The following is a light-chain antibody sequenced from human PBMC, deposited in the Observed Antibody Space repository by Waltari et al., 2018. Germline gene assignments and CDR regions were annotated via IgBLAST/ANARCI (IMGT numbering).Light chain of an antibody. V-gene: IGKV3-15*01. CDR2: RAS. CDR1: QSVTNN. Sequence: EIVMTQSPATLSLSPGERATLSCRASQSVTNNLAWYQQKPGQAPRLLIYRASTRATSIPARFSGSGSGTEFTLTISSLQSEDFAFYYCQQYNNWPLTFGGGTKVEIK. J-gene: IGKJ4*01. CDR3: QQYNNWPLT.